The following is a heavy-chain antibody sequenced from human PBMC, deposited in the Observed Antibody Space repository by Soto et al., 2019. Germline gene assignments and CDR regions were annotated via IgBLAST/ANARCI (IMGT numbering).Heavy chain of an antibody. CDR2: IYYSGST. J-gene: IGHJ4*02. Sequence: SETLSLTCTVSGGSISSGGYYWSWIRQHPGKGLEWIGYIYYSGSTYYNPSLKSRVTISVDTSKNQFSLKLSSMTAADTAVYYCARGPPGNMVRGTFDYWGQGTLVTVSS. V-gene: IGHV4-31*03. D-gene: IGHD3-10*01. CDR1: GGSISSGGYY. CDR3: ARGPPGNMVRGTFDY.